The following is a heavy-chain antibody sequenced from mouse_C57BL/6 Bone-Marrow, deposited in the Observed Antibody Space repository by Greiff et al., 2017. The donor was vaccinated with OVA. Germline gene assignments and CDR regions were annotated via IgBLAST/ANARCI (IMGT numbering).Heavy chain of an antibody. Sequence: QVQLQQPGAELVRPGSSVKLSCKASGYTFTSYWMDWVKQRPGHGLEWIGNIYPSDSETPYNQKCKDKATLTVDKSSSTAYMQLSSLTSEDSAVYYCARSDFRITTVVHYAMDYWGQGTSVTVSS. CDR3: ARSDFRITTVVHYAMDY. J-gene: IGHJ4*01. CDR2: IYPSDSET. D-gene: IGHD1-1*01. V-gene: IGHV1-61*01. CDR1: GYTFTSYW.